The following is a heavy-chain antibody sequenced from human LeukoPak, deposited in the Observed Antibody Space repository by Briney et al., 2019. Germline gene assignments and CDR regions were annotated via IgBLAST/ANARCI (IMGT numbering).Heavy chain of an antibody. D-gene: IGHD6-6*01. V-gene: IGHV4-39*01. CDR2: IYYSGST. CDR1: GGSISSSSYY. J-gene: IGHJ5*02. CDR3: ARRARLTFDP. Sequence: SETLSLTCTVSGGSISSSSYYWGWIRQPPGKGLEWIGSIYYSGSTYYNPSLKSRVTISVDTSKTQFSLKLSSVTAADTAVYYCARRARLTFDPWGQGTLVTVSS.